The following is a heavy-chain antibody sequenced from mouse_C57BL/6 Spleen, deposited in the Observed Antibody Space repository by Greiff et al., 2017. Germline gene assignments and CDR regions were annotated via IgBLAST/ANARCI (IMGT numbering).Heavy chain of an antibody. J-gene: IGHJ3*01. CDR1: GYTFTDYY. CDR2: IYPGSGNT. CDR3: ASRAWFAY. V-gene: IGHV1-76*01. Sequence: VQLHQSGAELVRPGASVKLSCKASGYTFTDYYINWVKQRPGQGLEWIARIYPGSGNTYYNEKFKGKATLTAGTSSSTAYMQLSSPTSEDSAVCFCASRAWFAYWGQGTLVTVSA.